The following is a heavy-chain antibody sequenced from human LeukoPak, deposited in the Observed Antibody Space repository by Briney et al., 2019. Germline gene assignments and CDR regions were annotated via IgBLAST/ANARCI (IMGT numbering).Heavy chain of an antibody. V-gene: IGHV3-7*01. CDR1: GFTFGNFW. CDR2: MKGDGSHI. J-gene: IGHJ4*02. Sequence: GGSLRLSCAASGFTFGNFWMSWVRQAPGRGLQWVASMKGDGSHIYYVDSVKGRFTISRDNARNSLYLQMNSLRAEDTALYYCARGFDSWGQGTLVTVSS. CDR3: ARGFDS.